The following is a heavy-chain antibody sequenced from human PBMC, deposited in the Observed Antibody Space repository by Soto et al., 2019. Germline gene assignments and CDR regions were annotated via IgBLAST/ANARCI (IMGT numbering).Heavy chain of an antibody. CDR1: GFTFSSYG. V-gene: IGHV3-30*18. D-gene: IGHD6-25*01. Sequence: QVQLVESGGGVVQPGRSLRLSCAASGFTFSSYGMHWVRQAPGKGLEWVAVISYDGSNKYYADSVKGRFTISRDNSKNTLYLQMNSLRAEDTAVYYCANALLRPGRAYGMDVWGQGTTVTVSS. J-gene: IGHJ6*02. CDR3: ANALLRPGRAYGMDV. CDR2: ISYDGSNK.